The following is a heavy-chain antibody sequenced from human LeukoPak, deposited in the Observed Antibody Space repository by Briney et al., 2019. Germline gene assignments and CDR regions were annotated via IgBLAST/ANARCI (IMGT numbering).Heavy chain of an antibody. CDR1: GGSISSGSYY. V-gene: IGHV4-61*02. D-gene: IGHD6-6*01. CDR3: ARGRIAARPGWFDP. Sequence: SSETLSLTCTVSGGSISSGSYYWSWIRQPAGKGLEWIGRIYTSGSTNYNPSLKSLVTISVDTSKNQFSLKLSSVTAADTAVYYCARGRIAARPGWFDPWGQGTLVTVSS. CDR2: IYTSGST. J-gene: IGHJ5*02.